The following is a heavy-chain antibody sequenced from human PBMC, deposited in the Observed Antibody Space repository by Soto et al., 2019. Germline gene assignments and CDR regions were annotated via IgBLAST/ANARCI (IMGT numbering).Heavy chain of an antibody. CDR1: GGTFSSYA. Sequence: QVQLVQSGAEVKKPGSSVKVSCKASGGTFSSYAISWVRQAPGQGLEWMGGIIPICGTADYAQNFQGRVTITADESTSTDYMELSSLGSEDTAVFYCARGMLEIGARRSYFYGLDVWGQGATVTVSS. J-gene: IGHJ6*02. D-gene: IGHD6-6*01. CDR3: ARGMLEIGARRSYFYGLDV. V-gene: IGHV1-69*01. CDR2: IIPICGTA.